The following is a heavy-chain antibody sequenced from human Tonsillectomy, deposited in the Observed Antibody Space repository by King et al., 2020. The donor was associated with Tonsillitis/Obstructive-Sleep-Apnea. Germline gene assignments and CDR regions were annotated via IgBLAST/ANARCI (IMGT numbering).Heavy chain of an antibody. CDR1: GYTFTSYY. CDR2: INPIGGST. CDR3: ARDGSVATRPLDY. J-gene: IGHJ4*02. Sequence: AQLVQSGAEVKKPGASVKVSCKASGYTFTSYYIHWVRQAPGQGLEWMGIINPIGGSTSYAQKFQGRVTMTRDTSTSTVYMELSSLRSEETAVYYCARDGSVATRPLDYWGQGTLVTVSS. D-gene: IGHD6-6*01. V-gene: IGHV1-46*01.